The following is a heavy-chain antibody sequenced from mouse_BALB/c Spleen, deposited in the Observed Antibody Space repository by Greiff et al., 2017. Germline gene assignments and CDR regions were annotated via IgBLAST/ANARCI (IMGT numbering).Heavy chain of an antibody. CDR2: IDTSDSYT. CDR3: ASLIITTDYFDY. V-gene: IGHV1-69*01. CDR1: GYTFTDYW. J-gene: IGHJ2*01. Sequence: QVQLQQPGAELVMPGASVKMSCKASGYTFTDYWMHWVKQRPGQGLEWIGAIDTSDSYTSYNQKFKGKATLTVDESSSTAYMQLSSLTSEDSAVYYCASLIITTDYFDYWGQGTTLTVSS. D-gene: IGHD1-1*01.